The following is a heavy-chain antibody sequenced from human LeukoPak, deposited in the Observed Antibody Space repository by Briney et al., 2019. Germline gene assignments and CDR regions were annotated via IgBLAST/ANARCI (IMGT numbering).Heavy chain of an antibody. Sequence: GGSLRLSCAASGFTFSSYWMSWVRQAPGKGLEWVANIKQDGSEKYYVDSVKGRFTISRDNAKNSLYLQMDSLRAEDTAAYYCARASGSYAYYFDYWGQGTLVTVSS. V-gene: IGHV3-7*01. J-gene: IGHJ4*02. CDR3: ARASGSYAYYFDY. CDR2: IKQDGSEK. CDR1: GFTFSSYW. D-gene: IGHD1-26*01.